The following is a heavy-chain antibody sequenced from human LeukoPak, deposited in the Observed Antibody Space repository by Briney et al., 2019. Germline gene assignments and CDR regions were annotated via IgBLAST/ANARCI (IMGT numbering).Heavy chain of an antibody. CDR2: IIPILGIA. D-gene: IGHD3-10*01. CDR1: GGTFSSYA. Sequence: SVKVSCKASGGTFSSYAISWVRQAPGQGLEWMGRIIPILGIANYAQKFQGRVTITADKSTSTAYMELSSLRSEDTAVYYCARGARGSGSYYQSLDYWGQGTLVTVSS. J-gene: IGHJ4*02. V-gene: IGHV1-69*04. CDR3: ARGARGSGSYYQSLDY.